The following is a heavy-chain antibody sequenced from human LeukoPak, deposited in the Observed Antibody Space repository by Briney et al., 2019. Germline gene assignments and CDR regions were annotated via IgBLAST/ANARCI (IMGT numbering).Heavy chain of an antibody. CDR2: IYPGDSDT. V-gene: IGHV5-51*01. Sequence: KGGESLKISCKGSGYSFTSYWIGWVGQMPGKGVEWMGVIYPGDSDTRYSPSFQGKVTISADKSISTAYRQCSSLKASDTAMYYCARRDILTGSFDYWGRGTLVTVSS. CDR3: ARRDILTGSFDY. D-gene: IGHD3-9*01. CDR1: GYSFTSYW. J-gene: IGHJ4*02.